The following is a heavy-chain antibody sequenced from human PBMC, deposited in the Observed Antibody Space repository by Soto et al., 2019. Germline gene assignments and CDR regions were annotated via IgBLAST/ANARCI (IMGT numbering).Heavy chain of an antibody. CDR3: ARHDVIARLQNGMGA. Sequence: SETLSLTCTVSGGSITGYYWSWIRQPPGKGLEWIGYIFYAGNTLYTPSLKSRVTISLDTSKNQFSLKLSSVTAADTAVYYCARHDVIARLQNGMGAWGHGTTVTGSS. CDR1: GGSITGYY. D-gene: IGHD1-1*01. V-gene: IGHV4-59*01. CDR2: IFYAGNT. J-gene: IGHJ6*02.